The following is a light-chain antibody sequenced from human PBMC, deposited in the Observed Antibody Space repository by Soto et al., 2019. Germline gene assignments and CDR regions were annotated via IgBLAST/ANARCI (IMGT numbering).Light chain of an antibody. CDR2: EVS. V-gene: IGLV2-23*02. CDR3: CSYAGSYSSYF. J-gene: IGLJ1*01. Sequence: QSALTQPASVSGSPGQSITISCTGSSSDVGNYKFVSWYQQYPGKAPKVILYEVSKRPSGVSYRLSGSQSGNTASLTISGLQAEDEADYYCCSYAGSYSSYFFGTGTKVTVL. CDR1: SSDVGNYKF.